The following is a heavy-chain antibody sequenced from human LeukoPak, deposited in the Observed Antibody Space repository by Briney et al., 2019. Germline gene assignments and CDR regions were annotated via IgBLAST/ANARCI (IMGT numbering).Heavy chain of an antibody. CDR1: GGTFSSYA. CDR3: ATVRWELKYYFDY. J-gene: IGHJ4*02. V-gene: IGHV1-24*01. D-gene: IGHD1-26*01. CDR2: FDPEDGET. Sequence: ASVKVSCKASGGTFSSYAISWVRQAPGKGLEWMGGFDPEDGETIYAQKFQGRVTMTEDTSTDTAYMELSSLRSEDTAVYYCATVRWELKYYFDYWGQGTLVTVSS.